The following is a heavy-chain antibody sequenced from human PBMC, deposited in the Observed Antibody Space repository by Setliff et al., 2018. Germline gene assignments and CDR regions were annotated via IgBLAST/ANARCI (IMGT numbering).Heavy chain of an antibody. Sequence: SETLSLTCTVSGGSITSGRYYWGWIRQPPGQGLEWIASIHYSENTYYNPSLKTRVTISVDTSKNQFSLKLSSVTAADTAVYYCARHKSNGSGSYPSLYMDVWGKGIMVTVSS. J-gene: IGHJ6*03. CDR2: IHYSENT. CDR3: ARHKSNGSGSYPSLYMDV. V-gene: IGHV4-39*01. D-gene: IGHD3-10*01. CDR1: GGSITSGRYY.